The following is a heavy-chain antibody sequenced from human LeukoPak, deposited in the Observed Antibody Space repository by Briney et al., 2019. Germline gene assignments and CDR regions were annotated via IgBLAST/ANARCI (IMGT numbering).Heavy chain of an antibody. CDR1: GFTFGTYA. J-gene: IGHJ3*01. Sequence: GGSLRLACAACGFTFGTYAMTWVRQAPGMGLDWVSTILNNGVSTYHADSVKGRFTISRDNSRNTLHLQMNSLRAEDTAVYYCAKGGGRPLDDAFDVWGQGTMVTVSS. CDR2: ILNNGVST. CDR3: AKGGGRPLDDAFDV. V-gene: IGHV3-23*01.